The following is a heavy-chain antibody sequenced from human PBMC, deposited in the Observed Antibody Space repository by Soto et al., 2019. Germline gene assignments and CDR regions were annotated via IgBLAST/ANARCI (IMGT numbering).Heavy chain of an antibody. D-gene: IGHD2-15*01. CDR3: AGGQIGLLRGVDV. CDR2: ISSSSSTI. V-gene: IGHV3-48*02. CDR1: GFTFSSYS. J-gene: IGHJ6*02. Sequence: EVQLVESGGGLVQPRGSLRLSCAASGFTFSSYSMNCVRQAPGKGLEWVSYISSSSSTIYYADTVKGRWTSSKDNDKNSLYVQRNRLREQDECGYDCAGGQIGLLRGVDVWGQGNPVSVAS.